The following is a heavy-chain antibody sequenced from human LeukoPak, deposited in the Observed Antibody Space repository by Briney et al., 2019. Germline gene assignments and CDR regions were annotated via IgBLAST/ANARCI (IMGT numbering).Heavy chain of an antibody. J-gene: IGHJ4*02. CDR3: AKDIKDYDSSGPKDY. CDR2: ISGDGGST. V-gene: IGHV3-43*02. Sequence: HPGGSLRLSCAASGFTFDDYAMHWVRQAPGKGLEWVSLISGDGGSTYYADSVKGRFTISRDNSKNSLYLQMNSLRTEDTALYYCAKDIKDYDSSGPKDYWGQGTLVTVSS. D-gene: IGHD3-22*01. CDR1: GFTFDDYA.